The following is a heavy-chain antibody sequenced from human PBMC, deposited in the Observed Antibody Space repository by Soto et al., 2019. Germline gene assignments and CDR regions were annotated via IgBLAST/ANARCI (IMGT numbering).Heavy chain of an antibody. Sequence: EVQLVESGGGLVQPGGSLRLACAASGFTFSNYWMHWVRQAPGEGLVWVSHVNSDETTTTYADSVRGRFTISRDNAKNTVYLQMDSLRAEDTAVYYCARGGPHSISWFDYWGQGTLVTVSS. CDR3: ARGGPHSISWFDY. CDR1: GFTFSNYW. D-gene: IGHD6-13*01. CDR2: VNSDETTT. V-gene: IGHV3-74*01. J-gene: IGHJ5*01.